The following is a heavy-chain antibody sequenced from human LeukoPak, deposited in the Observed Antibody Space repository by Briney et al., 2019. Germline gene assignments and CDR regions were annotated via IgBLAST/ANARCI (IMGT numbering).Heavy chain of an antibody. J-gene: IGHJ3*02. CDR2: IRYDGSNK. D-gene: IGHD1-26*01. Sequence: GGSLRLSCAASGFTFSSYGMHWVRQAPGKGLEWVAFIRYDGSNKYYADSVKGRFTISRDNSKNTLYLQMNSLRAEDTAVYYCAKGLHSGSYLDALDIWGQGTMVTVFS. V-gene: IGHV3-30*02. CDR3: AKGLHSGSYLDALDI. CDR1: GFTFSSYG.